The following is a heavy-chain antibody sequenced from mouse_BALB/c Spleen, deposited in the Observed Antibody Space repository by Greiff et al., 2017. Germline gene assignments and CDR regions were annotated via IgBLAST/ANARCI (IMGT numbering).Heavy chain of an antibody. Sequence: VQLKQSGAELVKPGASVKLSCTASGFNIKDTYMHWVKQRPEQGLEWIGRIDPANGNTKYDPKFQGKATITADTSSNTAYLQLSSLTSEDTAVYYCVRDYGSSYGYWGQGTTLTVSS. CDR1: GFNIKDTY. CDR3: VRDYGSSYGY. V-gene: IGHV14-3*02. J-gene: IGHJ2*01. D-gene: IGHD1-1*01. CDR2: IDPANGNT.